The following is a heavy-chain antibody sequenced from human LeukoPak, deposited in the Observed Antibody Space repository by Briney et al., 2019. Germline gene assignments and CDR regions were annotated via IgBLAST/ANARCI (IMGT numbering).Heavy chain of an antibody. V-gene: IGHV1-2*06. CDR1: GYTFTGYY. J-gene: IGHJ4*02. CDR2: INPNSGGT. Sequence: ASVKVSCKASGYTFTGYYMHWVRQAPGQGLEWMGRINPNSGGTNYAQKFQGRVTMTGDTSISTAYMDLTRLRSDDTAVYYCARGTEYYFDYWGQGTLVTVSS. CDR3: ARGTEYYFDY. D-gene: IGHD1-1*01.